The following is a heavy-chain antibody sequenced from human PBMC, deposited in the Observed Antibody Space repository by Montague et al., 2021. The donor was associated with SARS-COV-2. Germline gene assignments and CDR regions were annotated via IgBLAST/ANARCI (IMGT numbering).Heavy chain of an antibody. V-gene: IGHV3-23*01. CDR2: ITGSGGST. CDR3: AESLDYGDYADS. D-gene: IGHD4-17*01. CDR1: GFPFSTYA. Sequence: SLRLSCAASGFPFSTYALSWVRQAPGKGLEWVSAITGSGGSTFYADSVKGRFTVSRDNSRSTLYLQMNSLRAEDSAVYYCAESLDYGDYADSWGQGTLVTVAS. J-gene: IGHJ4*02.